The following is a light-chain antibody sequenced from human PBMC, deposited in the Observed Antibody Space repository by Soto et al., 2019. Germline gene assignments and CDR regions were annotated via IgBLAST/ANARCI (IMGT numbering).Light chain of an antibody. CDR2: GVS. Sequence: VMTQSPATLSVSPGERATLFCMASQSVSRNLAWHQQTPGQAPRLLIYGVSTRATGVPARFSGSGSGTEFTLTISSLQFEDFAVYYCQQYYSWPPWTFGQGTKVDIK. CDR3: QQYYSWPPWT. CDR1: QSVSRN. V-gene: IGKV3-15*01. J-gene: IGKJ1*01.